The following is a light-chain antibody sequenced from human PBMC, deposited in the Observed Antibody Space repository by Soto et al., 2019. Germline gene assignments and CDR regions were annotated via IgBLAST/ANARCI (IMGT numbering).Light chain of an antibody. CDR2: SNA. J-gene: IGLJ3*02. Sequence: QSVLTQAPSASGTPGQRVTISCSGSSSSLGSNNVSWYQQVPGTAPKLLIYSNAQRPSGVPDRFSGSKSGTSASLAIGGLHSEDEADYYCAAWDGGLNGWVFGGGTKVTVL. CDR3: AAWDGGLNGWV. CDR1: SSSLGSNN. V-gene: IGLV1-44*01.